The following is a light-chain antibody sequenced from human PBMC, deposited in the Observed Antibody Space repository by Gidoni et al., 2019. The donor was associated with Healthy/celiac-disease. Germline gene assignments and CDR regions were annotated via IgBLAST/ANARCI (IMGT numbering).Light chain of an antibody. CDR3: SSYTSSSTPYV. Sequence: QSALTQPASVPGSPGQSITSSCTGTSSDVAGYNYVSWYHQHPGKAPKLMIYDVSNRPSGVSNRFSGSKSGNTASLTISGLQAEDEADYYCSSYTSSSTPYVFGTGTKVTVL. CDR2: DVS. J-gene: IGLJ1*01. CDR1: SSDVAGYNY. V-gene: IGLV2-14*01.